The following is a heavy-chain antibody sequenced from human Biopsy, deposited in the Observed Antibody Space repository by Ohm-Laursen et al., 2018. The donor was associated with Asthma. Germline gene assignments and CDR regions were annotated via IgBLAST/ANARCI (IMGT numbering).Heavy chain of an antibody. D-gene: IGHD6-19*01. CDR2: ISGGGART. J-gene: IGHJ4*02. V-gene: IGHV3-23*01. Sequence: SLRLSCAASGFPFRGFGMTWVRQAPGRGLEWVATISGGGARTFYAASVKGRFTISSDTLKNTVFLHLSSLRGEDTAVYYCAKESGTVGWHADYLEEWGRGTLVTVSS. CDR3: AKESGTVGWHADYLEE. CDR1: GFPFRGFG.